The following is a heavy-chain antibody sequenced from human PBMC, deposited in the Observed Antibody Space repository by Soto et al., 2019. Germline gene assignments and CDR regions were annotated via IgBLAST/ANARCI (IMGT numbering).Heavy chain of an antibody. CDR1: GFTFSSYG. D-gene: IGHD3-22*01. J-gene: IGHJ3*02. V-gene: IGHV3-33*01. CDR2: IWYDGSNK. CDR3: ARGLSVVDSSGYSEAFDI. Sequence: GGSLRLSCAASGFTFSSYGMHWVRQAPGKGLEWVAVIWYDGSNKYYADSVKGRFTISRDNSKNTLYLQMNSLRAEDTAVYYCARGLSVVDSSGYSEAFDIWGQGTMVTVSS.